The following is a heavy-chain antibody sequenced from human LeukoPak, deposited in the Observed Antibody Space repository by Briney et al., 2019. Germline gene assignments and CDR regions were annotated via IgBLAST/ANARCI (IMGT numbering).Heavy chain of an antibody. D-gene: IGHD3-22*01. CDR3: ARSSPLHYDSSGPRFDY. CDR1: GYAFSNYG. V-gene: IGHV1-18*01. CDR2: ISAFNGNT. J-gene: IGHJ4*02. Sequence: GASEKVSCKASGYAFSNYGISWVRQAPGQGLEWMGWISAFNGNTNFAEKLQDRVTMTTDTSTSTAYMELRSLRSDDTAVYYCARSSPLHYDSSGPRFDYWGQGTLVTVSS.